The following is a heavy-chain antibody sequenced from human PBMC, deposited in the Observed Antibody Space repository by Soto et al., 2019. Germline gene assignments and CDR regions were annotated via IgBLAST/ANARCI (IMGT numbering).Heavy chain of an antibody. CDR2: IYPGDSDT. CDR3: AKNQERELPRVIDF. Sequence: GESLKISCKGSGDSFTSYWIGWVRQMPGKGLEWMGIIYPGDSDTRYSPSLQGQVTISVDKSISTAYLQWSSLRAEDTALYYCAKNQERELPRVIDFWGQGTLVTVSS. CDR1: GDSFTSYW. D-gene: IGHD1-7*01. J-gene: IGHJ4*02. V-gene: IGHV5-51*01.